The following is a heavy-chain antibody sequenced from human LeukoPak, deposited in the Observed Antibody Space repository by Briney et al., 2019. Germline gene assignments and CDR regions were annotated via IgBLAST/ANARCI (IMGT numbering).Heavy chain of an antibody. CDR3: AKDRFLLFDY. J-gene: IGHJ4*02. D-gene: IGHD2/OR15-2a*01. CDR2: ISNSDSST. CDR1: AFTFSNYA. Sequence: GGSLRLSCAASAFTFSNYAMSWVRQAPGKGLEWVSTISNSDSSTYYADSVKGRFTISRDNSENTLYLQMNSLRAEDTAVYYCAKDRFLLFDYWGQGTLVTVSS. V-gene: IGHV3-23*01.